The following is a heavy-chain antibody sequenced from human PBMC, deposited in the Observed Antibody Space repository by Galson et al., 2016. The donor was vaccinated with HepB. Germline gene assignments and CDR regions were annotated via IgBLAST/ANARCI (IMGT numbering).Heavy chain of an antibody. J-gene: IGHJ4*02. Sequence: SLRLSCAASGFTFSTYSMNWVRQAPGKGLEWISYISSSRNTMYYADSVEGRFTISRDNARNSLYLQMNSLRHEDTAVFYCGRDQGRTFDYWGQGTLVIVSS. CDR3: GRDQGRTFDY. CDR2: ISSSRNTM. V-gene: IGHV3-48*02. CDR1: GFTFSTYS.